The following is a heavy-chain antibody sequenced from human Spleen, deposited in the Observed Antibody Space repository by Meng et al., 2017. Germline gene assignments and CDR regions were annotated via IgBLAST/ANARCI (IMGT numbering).Heavy chain of an antibody. J-gene: IGHJ3*02. CDR2: IYTSGTT. CDR3: ARLVAATDAFDI. Sequence: QVQLQESGPGLVKPSQTLSLTCAVSGDSITSGNYYWSWIRQPAGKGLEWIGRIYTSGTTNYNPSLKSRLTISLDMSKNQFSLKLNSVTAADTAVYYCARLVAATDAFDIWGQGTMVTVSS. D-gene: IGHD2-15*01. V-gene: IGHV4-61*02. CDR1: GDSITSGNYY.